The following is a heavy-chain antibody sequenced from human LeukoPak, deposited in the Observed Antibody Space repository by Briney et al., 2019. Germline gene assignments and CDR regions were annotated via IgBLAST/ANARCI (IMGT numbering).Heavy chain of an antibody. V-gene: IGHV4-59*01. Sequence: PSETLSLTCTVSSGSISRYYWNWIRQPPGKGVVWFGYISYCGSTNYNPSLRSRVTISVETSKNQFSLKLSSVTAADTVVYYCARLISGTDGFDIWGQGTMVTV. CDR3: ARLISGTDGFDI. D-gene: IGHD2-15*01. J-gene: IGHJ3*02. CDR1: SGSISRYY. CDR2: ISYCGST.